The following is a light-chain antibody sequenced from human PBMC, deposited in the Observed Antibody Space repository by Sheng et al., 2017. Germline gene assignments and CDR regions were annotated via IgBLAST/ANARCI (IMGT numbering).Light chain of an antibody. CDR2: GAS. CDR3: QQYNNWPQT. Sequence: EIVMTQSPVTLSVSPGERATLSCRASQSVSSNLAWYQQKPGQVPRLFIYGASTRATGIPARFSGSGSGTEFTLTISSLQSEDFAIYYCQQYNNWPQTFGQGTKVE. J-gene: IGKJ1*01. V-gene: IGKV3-15*01. CDR1: QSVSSN.